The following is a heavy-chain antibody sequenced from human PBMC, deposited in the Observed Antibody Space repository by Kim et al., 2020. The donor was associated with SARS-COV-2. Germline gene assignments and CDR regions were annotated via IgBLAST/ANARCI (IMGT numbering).Heavy chain of an antibody. CDR2: IYSGGST. V-gene: IGHV3-53*01. D-gene: IGHD4-17*01. CDR1: GFTVSSNY. CDR3: ASSYPSRSLLESYYYYGMDV. J-gene: IGHJ6*02. Sequence: GGSLRLSCAASGFTVSSNYMSWVRQAPGKGLEWVSVIYSGGSTYYADSVKGRFTISRDNSKNTLYLQMNSLRAEDTAVYYCASSYPSRSLLESYYYYGMDVWGQGTTVTVSS.